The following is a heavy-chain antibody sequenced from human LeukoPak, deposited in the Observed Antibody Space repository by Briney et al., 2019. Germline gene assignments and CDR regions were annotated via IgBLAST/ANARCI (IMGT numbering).Heavy chain of an antibody. Sequence: GGSLRLSCAASGFTFDDYAMHWVRQAPGKGLEWVSGISWNSGSIGYADSVKGRFTISRDNAKNSLYLQMNSLRAEDTALYYCAKDIEHGSGSYWSGVDYWGQGTLVTVSS. CDR1: GFTFDDYA. D-gene: IGHD3-10*01. CDR3: AKDIEHGSGSYWSGVDY. J-gene: IGHJ4*02. V-gene: IGHV3-9*01. CDR2: ISWNSGSI.